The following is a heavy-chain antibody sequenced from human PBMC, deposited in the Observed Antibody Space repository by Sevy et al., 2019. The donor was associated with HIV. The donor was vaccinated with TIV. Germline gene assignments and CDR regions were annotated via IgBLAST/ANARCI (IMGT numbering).Heavy chain of an antibody. V-gene: IGHV3-23*01. Sequence: GGSLRLSCAASGFTFDRYAMTWVRQAPGKGLEWVSAITNSGGDTYHADSVKGRFTISRDNSKNTLYLQMNSLTDEDTAVYYCAKGSAPSRPYYFEYWGQGTLVTVSS. CDR2: ITNSGGDT. D-gene: IGHD6-6*01. CDR1: GFTFDRYA. J-gene: IGHJ4*02. CDR3: AKGSAPSRPYYFEY.